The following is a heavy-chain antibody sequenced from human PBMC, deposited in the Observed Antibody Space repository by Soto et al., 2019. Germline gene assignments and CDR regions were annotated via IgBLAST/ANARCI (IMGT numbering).Heavy chain of an antibody. CDR3: ARHGLGYCSSTSCYSVLYYYGMDV. Sequence: GESLKISCKGSGYSFTSYWISWVRQMPGKGLEWMGRIDPSDSYTNYSPSFQGHVTISADKSISTAYLQWSSLKASGTAMYYCARHGLGYCSSTSCYSVLYYYGMDVWGQGTTVTVSS. V-gene: IGHV5-10-1*01. CDR1: GYSFTSYW. CDR2: IDPSDSYT. J-gene: IGHJ6*02. D-gene: IGHD2-2*02.